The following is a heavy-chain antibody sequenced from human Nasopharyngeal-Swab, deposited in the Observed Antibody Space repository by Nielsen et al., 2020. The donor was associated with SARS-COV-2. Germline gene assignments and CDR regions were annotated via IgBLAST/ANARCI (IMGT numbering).Heavy chain of an antibody. CDR1: GSDVSIND. J-gene: IGHJ6*03. CDR3: TRLHFYYMNF. V-gene: IGHV3-53*01. Sequence: GESLKISCAASGSDVSINDVILVRPAPGKGLEWVSMHYVDGRTVYAVSVRGRFAISRDSFTNTVSLQMNALRAEDTGLYFCTRLHFYYMNFWGEGTTVTVSS. CDR2: HYVDGRT.